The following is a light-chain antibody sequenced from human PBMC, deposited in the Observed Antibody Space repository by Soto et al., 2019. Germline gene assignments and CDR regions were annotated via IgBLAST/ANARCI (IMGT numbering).Light chain of an antibody. Sequence: DIQMTQSPSTLSASVGDRVTITCRASQRISSWLAWYQQKPGKAPKLLIYDASSLESGVPSRFSGRGSGTEFTLTTSSLQPDDFATYYCQQDNSFGTFGQGTK. J-gene: IGKJ1*01. CDR2: DAS. CDR3: QQDNSFGT. V-gene: IGKV1-5*01. CDR1: QRISSW.